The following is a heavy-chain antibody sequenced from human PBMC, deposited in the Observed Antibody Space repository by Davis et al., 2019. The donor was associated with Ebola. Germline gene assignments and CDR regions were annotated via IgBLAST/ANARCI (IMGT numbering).Heavy chain of an antibody. D-gene: IGHD6-13*01. Sequence: GGSLRLSCVASGFTFSSYWMNWVRQAPGKGLEWVSVIYSGGSTYYADSVKGRFTISRDNSKNTLYLQMNSLRAEDTAVYYCARSAAAGVFDYWGQGTLVTVSS. J-gene: IGHJ4*02. CDR3: ARSAAAGVFDY. CDR1: GFTFSSYW. V-gene: IGHV3-66*01. CDR2: IYSGGST.